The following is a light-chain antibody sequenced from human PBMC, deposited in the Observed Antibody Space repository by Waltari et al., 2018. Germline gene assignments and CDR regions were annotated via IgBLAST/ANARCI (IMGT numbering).Light chain of an antibody. Sequence: QSALTQPASVSGSPGQSITISCTGTSSDVGGYKYVSWYQQHPGKAPKLIIYDVNNRPSGVSNRFSGSKSANTASLTISGLQAEDEAEYYCNSFTLGTALLVFGGGTKLTVL. J-gene: IGLJ2*01. CDR2: DVN. CDR1: SSDVGGYKY. V-gene: IGLV2-14*03. CDR3: NSFTLGTALLV.